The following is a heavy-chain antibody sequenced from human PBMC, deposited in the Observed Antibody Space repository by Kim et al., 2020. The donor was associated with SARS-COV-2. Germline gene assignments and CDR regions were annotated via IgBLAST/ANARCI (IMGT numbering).Heavy chain of an antibody. J-gene: IGHJ3*02. CDR1: GFTFGDYG. Sequence: GGSLRLSCTVSGFTFGDYGMSWFRQAPGKGLEWLGFIRSKIYGGTTEYASSVKGRFTISRDDSKSSSYLQMNSLKTEDTAVYYCTRENWFSGAVDICGQGTMVTVSS. D-gene: IGHD3-10*01. V-gene: IGHV3-49*03. CDR3: TRENWFSGAVDI. CDR2: IRSKIYGGTT.